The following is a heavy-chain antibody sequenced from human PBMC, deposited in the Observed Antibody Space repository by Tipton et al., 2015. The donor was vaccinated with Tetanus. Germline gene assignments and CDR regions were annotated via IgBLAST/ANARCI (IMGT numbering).Heavy chain of an antibody. Sequence: GLVKPSQTPSLTCTVSGGSISSGGYYWSWIRQRPGKGLEWIGDIYSSGSTYSNPSLKGRVTISVDTSKNQFSLRLNSVTAADTAVYYCARDQARGARGWNYFDYWGLGTLVTVSS. D-gene: IGHD1-26*01. CDR2: IYSSGST. V-gene: IGHV4-31*03. J-gene: IGHJ4*02. CDR3: ARDQARGARGWNYFDY. CDR1: GGSISSGGYY.